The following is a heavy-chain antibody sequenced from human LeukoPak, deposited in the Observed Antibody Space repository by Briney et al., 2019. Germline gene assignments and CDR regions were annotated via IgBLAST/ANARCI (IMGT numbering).Heavy chain of an antibody. CDR1: GFTFSNYA. V-gene: IGHV3-15*01. CDR3: TTEVGATPYY. Sequence: GGSLRLSCAASGFTFSNYALHWVRQAPGKGLEWVGRIKSKTDGGTTDYAAPVKGRFTISRDDSKNTLYLQMNSLKTEDTAVYYCTTEVGATPYYWGQGTLVTVSS. D-gene: IGHD1-26*01. J-gene: IGHJ4*02. CDR2: IKSKTDGGTT.